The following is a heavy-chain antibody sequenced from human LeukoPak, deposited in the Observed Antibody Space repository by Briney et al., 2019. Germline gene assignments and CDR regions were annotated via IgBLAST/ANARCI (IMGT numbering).Heavy chain of an antibody. CDR1: GFSFTTYS. Sequence: GGSLRLSCAASGFSFTTYSMSWVRQAPGKGLEWVANINQDGTEKYYVDSVKGRFTISRDNAKNSLYLQMNSLRAEDTAVYYCARDFSYWGQGTLVTVSS. CDR3: ARDFSY. D-gene: IGHD2/OR15-2a*01. CDR2: INQDGTEK. J-gene: IGHJ4*02. V-gene: IGHV3-7*01.